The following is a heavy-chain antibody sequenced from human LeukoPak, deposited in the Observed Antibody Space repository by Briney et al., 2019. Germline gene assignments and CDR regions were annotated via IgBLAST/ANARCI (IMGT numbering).Heavy chain of an antibody. CDR3: SRARDTAMDEHFFDY. J-gene: IGHJ4*02. V-gene: IGHV3-48*03. Sequence: PGGSLRLSCAASGFTFSSYEMNWVRQAPGKGLEWVSYISSSGSTIYYADSVKGRFTISRDNAKNSLYLQMNSLRAEDMAVYYCSRARDTAMDEHFFDYWGQGTLVTVSS. D-gene: IGHD5-18*01. CDR2: ISSSGSTI. CDR1: GFTFSSYE.